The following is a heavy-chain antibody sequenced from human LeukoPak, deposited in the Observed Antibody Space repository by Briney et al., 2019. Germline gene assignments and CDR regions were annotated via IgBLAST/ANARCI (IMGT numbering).Heavy chain of an antibody. Sequence: GRSLRLSCAASGFTFSSYGMHWVRQAPGKGLEWVAVIWYDGSNKYYADSVKGRFTISRDNSKNTLYLQMNSLRAEDTAVYYCAKDRAPYGDYVAFDYWGQGTLVTVSS. CDR2: IWYDGSNK. CDR3: AKDRAPYGDYVAFDY. J-gene: IGHJ4*02. V-gene: IGHV3-33*06. D-gene: IGHD4-17*01. CDR1: GFTFSSYG.